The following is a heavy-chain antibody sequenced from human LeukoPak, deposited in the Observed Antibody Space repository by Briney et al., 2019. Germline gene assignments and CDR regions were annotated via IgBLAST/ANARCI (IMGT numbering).Heavy chain of an antibody. J-gene: IGHJ4*02. CDR1: GFTFSSYS. D-gene: IGHD6-13*01. V-gene: IGHV3-21*01. CDR3: ARFIAAPYYFDY. CDR2: ISSSRSYI. Sequence: NTGGSLRLSCAASGFTFSSYSMSWVRQAPGKGLEWVSFISSSRSYIYYADSVKGRFTISRDNAKNSLYLQMNSLRAEDTAVYYCARFIAAPYYFDYWGRGTLVTVSS.